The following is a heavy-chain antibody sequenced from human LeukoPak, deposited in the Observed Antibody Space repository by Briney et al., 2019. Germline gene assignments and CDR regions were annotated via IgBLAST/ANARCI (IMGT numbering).Heavy chain of an antibody. Sequence: PSETLSLTCAVSGDSISNHIYYWDWIRQTPGKGLEWIGAVYYTGNAYYNPSLKSRVTIPVDTSDNRFSLHLSSVNAADTAIYYCARLRALSGHRGAFDIWGQGTLVTVSS. D-gene: IGHD5/OR15-5a*01. J-gene: IGHJ3*02. CDR3: ARLRALSGHRGAFDI. CDR2: VYYTGNA. V-gene: IGHV4-39*01. CDR1: GDSISNHIYY.